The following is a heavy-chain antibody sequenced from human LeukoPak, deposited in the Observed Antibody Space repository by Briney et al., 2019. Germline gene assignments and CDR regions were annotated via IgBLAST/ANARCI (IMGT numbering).Heavy chain of an antibody. CDR3: ARGGVGATTYVWFDP. Sequence: ASVKVSCKASGYTFTNYYIHWVRQAPGQGLECMGIINPSGGSTSYAQRFQGRVTMTRDMSTSTVYMELSSLRSEDTAVYYCARGGVGATTYVWFDPWGQGTLVTVSS. CDR2: INPSGGST. D-gene: IGHD1-26*01. V-gene: IGHV1-46*01. J-gene: IGHJ5*02. CDR1: GYTFTNYY.